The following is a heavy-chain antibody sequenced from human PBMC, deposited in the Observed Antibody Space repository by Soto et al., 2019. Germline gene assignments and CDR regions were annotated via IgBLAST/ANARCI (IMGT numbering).Heavy chain of an antibody. J-gene: IGHJ6*02. Sequence: SETLSLTCTVSGGSVSSGSYYWSWIRQPPGKGLEWIGYIYYSGSPNYIPSFKSRVTISVDTSKNQFSLKLSSVTFADTAVFYCARDDYYYDSSGYYPYGMDVWGQGTTVTVSS. V-gene: IGHV4-61*01. CDR1: GGSVSSGSYY. CDR2: IYYSGSP. D-gene: IGHD3-22*01. CDR3: ARDDYYYDSSGYYPYGMDV.